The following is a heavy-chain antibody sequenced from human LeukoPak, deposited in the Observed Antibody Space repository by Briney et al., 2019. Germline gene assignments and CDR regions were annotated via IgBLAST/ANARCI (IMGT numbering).Heavy chain of an antibody. CDR1: GFTFSSYW. Sequence: GGSLRLSCAASGFTFSSYWMSWVRQAPGKGLEWVANIKQDGSEKYYVDSVKGRFTISRDNAKNSLYLQMNSLRAEDTAVYYCARVPPNDFWSGYPDYWGQGTLVTVPS. J-gene: IGHJ4*02. CDR3: ARVPPNDFWSGYPDY. D-gene: IGHD3-3*01. V-gene: IGHV3-7*01. CDR2: IKQDGSEK.